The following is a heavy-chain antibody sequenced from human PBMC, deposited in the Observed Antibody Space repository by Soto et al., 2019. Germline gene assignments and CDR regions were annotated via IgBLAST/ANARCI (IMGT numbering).Heavy chain of an antibody. Sequence: HLVQSGPEVKKPGASITVSCKTSGDTFTNFGLSWVRQAPGQGLEWRGWIATYNSNRNYAQKFQGRLTLTTDTSTSTAYRELKSLRYDDTAVYYCATVLRGVVNWFDPWGQGTLVTVSS. CDR3: ATVLRGVVNWFDP. V-gene: IGHV1-18*01. CDR1: GDTFTNFG. D-gene: IGHD3-10*01. CDR2: IATYNSNR. J-gene: IGHJ5*02.